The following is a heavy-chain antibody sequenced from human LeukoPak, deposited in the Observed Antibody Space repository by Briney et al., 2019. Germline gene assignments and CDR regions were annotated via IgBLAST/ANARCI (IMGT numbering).Heavy chain of an antibody. Sequence: SETLSLTCTVSGGSISSYYWSWIRQPPGKELEWIGYIYYSGSTNYNPSLKSRVTISVDTSKNQFSLKLSSVTAADTAVYYCARMTNWGQGTLVTVSS. V-gene: IGHV4-59*01. J-gene: IGHJ4*02. CDR1: GGSISSYY. CDR3: ARMTN. CDR2: IYYSGST.